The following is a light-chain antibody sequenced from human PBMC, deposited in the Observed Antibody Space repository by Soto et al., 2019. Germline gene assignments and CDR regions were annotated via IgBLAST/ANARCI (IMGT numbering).Light chain of an antibody. J-gene: IGLJ1*01. V-gene: IGLV2-14*01. CDR2: EVS. CDR1: SXDVGGYNS. Sequence: QSVLTQPASVSGSPGQSITISCTGTSXDVGGYNSVSWYQQHPGKAPKLMIYEVSNRPSGVSDRFTGSKSGDTASLTISGLQAGDQADYYCSSYTSSNTHVFGTGTKV. CDR3: SSYTSSNTHV.